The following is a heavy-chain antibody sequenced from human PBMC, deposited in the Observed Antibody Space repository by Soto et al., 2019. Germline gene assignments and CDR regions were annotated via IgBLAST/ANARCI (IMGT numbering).Heavy chain of an antibody. D-gene: IGHD3-10*01. CDR1: GFTFSSYG. CDR2: IWYDGSNK. V-gene: IGHV3-33*01. CDR3: ARDKITMVRGVIITPPSLLTPLDY. J-gene: IGHJ4*02. Sequence: PGGSLRLSCAASGFTFSSYGMHWVRQAPGKGLEWVAVIWYDGSNKYYADSVKGRFTISRDNSKNTLYLQMNSLRAEDTAVYYCARDKITMVRGVIITPPSLLTPLDYSGQRTLVTVLL.